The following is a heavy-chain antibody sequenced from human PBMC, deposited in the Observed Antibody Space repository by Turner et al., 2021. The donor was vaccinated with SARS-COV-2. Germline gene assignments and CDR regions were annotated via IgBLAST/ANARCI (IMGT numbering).Heavy chain of an antibody. D-gene: IGHD2-2*01. Sequence: QVQLVQSGAEVKKPGSSVKVSCKAPGGTFSSYAITWVRQAPGQGLEWMGGIITIFGTANYAQKFQGRVTITADESTRTAYMELSSMGSEDTAGYYCAGQSPTKPADKNFDYWGQGTLVTVSS. CDR1: GGTFSSYA. CDR2: IITIFGTA. J-gene: IGHJ4*02. CDR3: AGQSPTKPADKNFDY. V-gene: IGHV1-69*01.